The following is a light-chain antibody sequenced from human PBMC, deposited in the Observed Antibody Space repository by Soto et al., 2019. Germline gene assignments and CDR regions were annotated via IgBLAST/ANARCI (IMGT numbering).Light chain of an antibody. J-gene: IGLJ1*01. V-gene: IGLV2-14*01. CDR2: DVS. CDR1: SSDVGGYNS. CDR3: SSWTRSSSYV. Sequence: QSALTQPASVSGSPGQSIAISCTGTSSDVGGYNSVSWYQQYPGKAPKLMIHDVSNRPSGVSDRFSGSKSGNTASLTISGLQAEDEADYYCSSWTRSSSYVFGSETKVTVL.